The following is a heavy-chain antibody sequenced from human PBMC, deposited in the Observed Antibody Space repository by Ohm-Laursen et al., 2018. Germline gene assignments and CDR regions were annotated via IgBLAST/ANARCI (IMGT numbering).Heavy chain of an antibody. CDR1: GGSFSGYY. V-gene: IGHV4-34*01. Sequence: PSETLSLTCAVYGGSFSGYYWSWIRQPPGKGLEWIGEINHSGSTNYNPSLKSRDTISVDTSKNQFSLKLSSVTAADTAVYYCARSSRIQLWPRRAFDIWGQGTMVTVSS. J-gene: IGHJ3*02. CDR3: ARSSRIQLWPRRAFDI. CDR2: INHSGST. D-gene: IGHD5-18*01.